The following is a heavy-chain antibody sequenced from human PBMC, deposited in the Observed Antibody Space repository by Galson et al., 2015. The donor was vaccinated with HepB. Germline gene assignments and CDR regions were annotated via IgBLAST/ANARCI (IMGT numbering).Heavy chain of an antibody. J-gene: IGHJ5*02. D-gene: IGHD3-10*01. V-gene: IGHV1-3*01. CDR2: INAGNGNT. CDR1: GYTFTSYA. Sequence: SVKVSCKASGYTFTSYAMHWVRQAPGQRLEWMGWINAGNGNTKYSQKFQGRVTITRDTSASTAYMELCSLRSEDTAVYYCARAVLLWFGELSWFDPWGQGTLVTVSS. CDR3: ARAVLLWFGELSWFDP.